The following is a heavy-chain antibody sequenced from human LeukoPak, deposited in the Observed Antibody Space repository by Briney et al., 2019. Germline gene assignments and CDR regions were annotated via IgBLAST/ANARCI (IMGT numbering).Heavy chain of an antibody. D-gene: IGHD2-2*01. CDR3: ARRSIIPAAMRRWWFDP. CDR1: GYTFTGYY. V-gene: IGHV1-2*02. J-gene: IGHJ5*02. Sequence: GASVTVSCKASGYTFTGYYMHWVRQAPGQGLEWMGWINPNSGGTNYAQKFQGRVTMTRDTSISTAYMELSRLRSDDTAVYYCARRSIIPAAMRRWWFDPWGQGTLVTVSS. CDR2: INPNSGGT.